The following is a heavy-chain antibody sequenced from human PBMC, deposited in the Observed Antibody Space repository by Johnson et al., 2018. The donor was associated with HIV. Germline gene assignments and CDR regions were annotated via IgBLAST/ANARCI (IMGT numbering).Heavy chain of an antibody. Sequence: VQLVESGGGLVQPGGSLRLSCVVSGFTFSSYWMHWVRQAPGKGLVWVSHINSDGSSTNYADSVKGRFTISRDNAKSTLYLQMNSLRAEDTAVYFCASPGSESYYWDLGTNALSIWGQGTMVTVSS. V-gene: IGHV3-74*02. D-gene: IGHD1-26*01. CDR2: INSDGSST. CDR1: GFTFSSYW. CDR3: ASPGSESYYWDLGTNALSI. J-gene: IGHJ3*02.